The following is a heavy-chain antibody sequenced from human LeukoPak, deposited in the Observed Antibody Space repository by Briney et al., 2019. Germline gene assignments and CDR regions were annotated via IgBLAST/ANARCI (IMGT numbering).Heavy chain of an antibody. CDR2: INQDGREK. J-gene: IGHJ4*02. CDR1: GFTFSNYW. D-gene: IGHD3-3*01. Sequence: GGSLRLSCAASGFTFSNYWMSWVRQAPGKGLEWVANINQDGREKYSVDSVRGRFTLSRDNANNSLYLQMNSLRAEDTAVYYCARERRGGDYWGQGTLVTVSS. V-gene: IGHV3-7*01. CDR3: ARERRGGDY.